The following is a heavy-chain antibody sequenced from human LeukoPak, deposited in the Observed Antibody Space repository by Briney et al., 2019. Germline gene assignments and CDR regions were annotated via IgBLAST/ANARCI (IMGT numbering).Heavy chain of an antibody. Sequence: GGSLRLSCAASGFTFSSYSMNWVRQAPGKGLEWVAFIRYDGSNKYYADSVKGRFTISRDNSKNTLYLQMNSLRAEDTAVYYCAKDHGMATIKRFDYWGQGTLVTVSS. CDR3: AKDHGMATIKRFDY. J-gene: IGHJ4*02. V-gene: IGHV3-30*02. CDR1: GFTFSSYS. CDR2: IRYDGSNK. D-gene: IGHD5-24*01.